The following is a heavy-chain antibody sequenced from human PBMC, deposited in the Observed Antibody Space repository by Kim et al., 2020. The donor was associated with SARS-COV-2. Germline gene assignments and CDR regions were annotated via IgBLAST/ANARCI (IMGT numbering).Heavy chain of an antibody. Sequence: ASVKVSCKASGYTFTSYDINWVRQATGQGLEWMGWMNPNSGNTGYAQKFQGRVTMTRNTSISTAYMELSSLRSEDTAVYYCARAPRPLPVGAWEDWFDPWGQGTLVTVSS. V-gene: IGHV1-8*01. CDR2: MNPNSGNT. CDR3: ARAPRPLPVGAWEDWFDP. J-gene: IGHJ5*02. D-gene: IGHD1-26*01. CDR1: GYTFTSYD.